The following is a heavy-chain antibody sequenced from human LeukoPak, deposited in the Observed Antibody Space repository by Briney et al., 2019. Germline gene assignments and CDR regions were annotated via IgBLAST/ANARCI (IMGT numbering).Heavy chain of an antibody. CDR2: INPNSGGT. D-gene: IGHD4-11*01. CDR1: GYTFTGYY. J-gene: IGHJ4*02. CDR3: ARGNDYSNYVGY. Sequence: ASAKVSCKASGYTFTGYYMHWVRQAPGQGLEWMGWINPNSGGTNYAQKFQGRVTMTRDTSISTAYMELSRLRSDDTAVYYCARGNDYSNYVGYWGQGTLVTVSS. V-gene: IGHV1-2*02.